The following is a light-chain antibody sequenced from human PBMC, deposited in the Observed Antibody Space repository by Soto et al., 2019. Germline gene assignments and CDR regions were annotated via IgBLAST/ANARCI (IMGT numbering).Light chain of an antibody. J-gene: IGLJ2*01. CDR1: SSDVGGYNY. CDR2: XXX. Sequence: QSALTQPASVSGSPGQSITISCTGTSSDVGGYNYVSWYQQHPGKAPKIMIYXXXXXXXXXXXXXXGYKSGNTASLTISGLQAXXXXXYYCSSYTSSSTLVFGGGTKLTVL. CDR3: SSYTSSSTLV. V-gene: IGLV2-14*01.